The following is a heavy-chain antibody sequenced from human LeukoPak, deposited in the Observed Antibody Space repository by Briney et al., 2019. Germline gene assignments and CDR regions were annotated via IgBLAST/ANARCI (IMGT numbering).Heavy chain of an antibody. CDR1: GYTFTSYY. CDR2: INPSGGST. V-gene: IGHV1-46*01. Sequence: GASVKVSCKASGYTFTSYYMHWMRQAPGQGLEWMGIINPSGGSTSYAQKFQGRVTMTRNTSISTAYMELSSLRSEDTAVYYCAIESAFDIWGQGTMVTVSS. J-gene: IGHJ3*02. CDR3: AIESAFDI.